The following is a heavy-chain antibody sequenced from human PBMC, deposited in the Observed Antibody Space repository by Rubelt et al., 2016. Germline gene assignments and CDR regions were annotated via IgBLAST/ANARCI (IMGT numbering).Heavy chain of an antibody. V-gene: IGHV4-38-2*02. Sequence: QVQLQESGPGLVKPSETLSLTCTVSGYSISSGYYWGWIRQPPGKGLEWIGSIYHSGSTYYNPSLKGRGTISVDTSKNQLTLKLSYVTAADTAVYYCARGLYDSSGTNSHFDYWGQGTLVTVSS. CDR1: GYSISSGYY. CDR2: IYHSGST. J-gene: IGHJ4*02. D-gene: IGHD3-22*01. CDR3: ARGLYDSSGTNSHFDY.